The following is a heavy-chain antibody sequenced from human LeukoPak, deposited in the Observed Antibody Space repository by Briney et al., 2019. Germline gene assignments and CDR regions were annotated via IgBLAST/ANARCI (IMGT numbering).Heavy chain of an antibody. CDR2: TYTDVNT. J-gene: IGHJ3*02. Sequence: GGSLRLSCAASGFTVSTTYMSWVRRAPGKGLEWVSITYTDVNTNYADSVKGRFTISRDNSQNTLSLQMNSLRAEDTAVYYCARKSDLFNAAFDIWGQGTVVTVSS. CDR1: GFTVSTTY. V-gene: IGHV3-53*01. CDR3: ARKSDLFNAAFDI.